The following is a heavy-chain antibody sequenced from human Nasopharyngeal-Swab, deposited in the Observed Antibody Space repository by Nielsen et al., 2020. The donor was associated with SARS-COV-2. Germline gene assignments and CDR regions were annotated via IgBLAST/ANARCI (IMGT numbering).Heavy chain of an antibody. CDR2: INHSGST. Sequence: GSLRLSCAVYGGSFSGYYWSWIRQPPGKGLEWIGEINHSGSTNYNPSLKSRVTISVDTSKNQFSLKLSSVTAADTAVYYCARGHEYSSSYFDYWGQGTLVTVSS. CDR1: GGSFSGYY. CDR3: ARGHEYSSSYFDY. D-gene: IGHD6-6*01. J-gene: IGHJ4*02. V-gene: IGHV4-34*01.